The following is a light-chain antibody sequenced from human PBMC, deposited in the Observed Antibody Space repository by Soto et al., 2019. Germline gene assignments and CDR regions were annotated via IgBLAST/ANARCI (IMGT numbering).Light chain of an antibody. V-gene: IGKV3-15*01. Sequence: EIFMTQSPGTLSVSPGERATLSCRASQSVSSNLAGYQQKPGQPPSLLIYGASTRATTIPARFSGSGSGTEFTLSISSLQSEDFAVYYCKQYKEWPPEVTFGQGTRLEIK. J-gene: IGKJ5*01. CDR3: KQYKEWPPEVT. CDR1: QSVSSN. CDR2: GAS.